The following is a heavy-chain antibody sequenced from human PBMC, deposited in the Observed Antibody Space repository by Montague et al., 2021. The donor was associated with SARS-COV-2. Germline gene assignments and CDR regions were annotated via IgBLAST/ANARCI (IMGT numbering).Heavy chain of an antibody. Sequence: SLRLSCAASGFTFSRYTISWVRQAPGKGLEWVSGISGGGDRKYYADSVKGRLTISRDNSKNTVYVQMNSLRAEDTAVYYCAKFSRESSGVSWGQGTLVTVPS. CDR3: AKFSRESSGVS. J-gene: IGHJ5*02. CDR2: ISGGGDRK. CDR1: GFTFSRYT. D-gene: IGHD2-15*01. V-gene: IGHV3-23*01.